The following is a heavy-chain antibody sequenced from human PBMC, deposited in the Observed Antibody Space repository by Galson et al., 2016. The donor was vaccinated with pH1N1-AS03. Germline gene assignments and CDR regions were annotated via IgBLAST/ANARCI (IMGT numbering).Heavy chain of an antibody. V-gene: IGHV3-7*01. CDR1: GFTFSTYW. Sequence: SLRLSCAASGFTFSTYWMSWVRQAPGKGLEWVANIKQDATEKYYVDSVKGRFTISRDNAKKSLYLQMDSLRLEDTAPYYCARFAWATSGDDAFDVWGQGTLVTVSS. CDR3: ARFAWATSGDDAFDV. CDR2: IKQDATEK. J-gene: IGHJ3*01. D-gene: IGHD3-10*01.